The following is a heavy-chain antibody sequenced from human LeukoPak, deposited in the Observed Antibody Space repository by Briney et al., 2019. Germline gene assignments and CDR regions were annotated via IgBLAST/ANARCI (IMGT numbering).Heavy chain of an antibody. CDR3: ASPAPHYYDSSGPFVN. V-gene: IGHV4-59*12. CDR2: IYHGGST. D-gene: IGHD3-22*01. J-gene: IGHJ4*02. CDR1: GGSISSYY. Sequence: SETLSLTCTVSGGSISSYYWSWIRQPPGKGLEWIGEIYHGGSTNYNPSLKSRVTISVDKSKNQFSLKLSSVTAADTAVYYCASPAPHYYDSSGPFVNWGRGTLVTVSS.